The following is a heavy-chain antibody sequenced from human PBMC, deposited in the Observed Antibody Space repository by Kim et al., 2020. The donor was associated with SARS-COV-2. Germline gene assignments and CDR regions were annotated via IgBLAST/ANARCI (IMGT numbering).Heavy chain of an antibody. CDR1: GFTFSNAW. Sequence: GGSLRLSCAASGFTFSNAWMSWVRQAPGKGLEWVGRIKSKTDGGTTDYAAPVKGRFTISRDDSKNTLYLQMNSLKTEDTAVYYCTTATRAHGVIILFDYWGQGTLVTVSS. CDR2: IKSKTDGGTT. CDR3: TTATRAHGVIILFDY. V-gene: IGHV3-15*01. J-gene: IGHJ4*02. D-gene: IGHD3-10*01.